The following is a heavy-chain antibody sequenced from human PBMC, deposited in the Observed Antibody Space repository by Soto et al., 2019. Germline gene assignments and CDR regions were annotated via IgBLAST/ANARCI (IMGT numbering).Heavy chain of an antibody. J-gene: IGHJ4*02. V-gene: IGHV3-23*01. CDR2: ISNSGGST. CDR3: ARDGSDSTSFDY. Sequence: LRLSCAASGFTFSSHAMSWVRQAPGKGLEWVSAISNSGGSTYYADSVKGRFTISRDNSRNTLYLQMNSLRAEDTAVYYCARDGSDSTSFDYWGQGTLVTVSS. CDR1: GFTFSSHA. D-gene: IGHD2-21*02.